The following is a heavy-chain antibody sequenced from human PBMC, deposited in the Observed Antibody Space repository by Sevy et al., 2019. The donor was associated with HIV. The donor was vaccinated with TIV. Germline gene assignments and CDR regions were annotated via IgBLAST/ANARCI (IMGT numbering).Heavy chain of an antibody. Sequence: ASVKVSCKASGGTFSSYAISWVRQAPGQGLEWMGGIIPIFGTANYAQKFQGRVTITADESTSTAYMELSSLRSEDTAVYYCARDTWVGATPYYFDYWGQGTLVTVSS. D-gene: IGHD1-26*01. CDR1: GGTFSSYA. J-gene: IGHJ4*02. V-gene: IGHV1-69*13. CDR3: ARDTWVGATPYYFDY. CDR2: IIPIFGTA.